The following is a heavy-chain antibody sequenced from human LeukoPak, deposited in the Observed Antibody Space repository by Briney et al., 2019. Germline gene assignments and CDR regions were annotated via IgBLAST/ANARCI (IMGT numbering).Heavy chain of an antibody. CDR1: GFTFSSYW. Sequence: GGSLRLSCAASGFTFSSYWMSWVRQAPGKGLEWVASIKQDGSEKYYVDSVKGRFTISRDNAKNSLYLQMNSLRAEDTAPYYCARAPGEGWFDPWGQGTLVTVSS. J-gene: IGHJ5*02. CDR2: IKQDGSEK. D-gene: IGHD4-17*01. V-gene: IGHV3-7*01. CDR3: ARAPGEGWFDP.